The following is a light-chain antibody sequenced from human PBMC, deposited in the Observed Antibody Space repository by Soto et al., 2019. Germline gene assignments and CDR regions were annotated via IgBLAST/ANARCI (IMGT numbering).Light chain of an antibody. Sequence: QSVLTQPPSVSGAPGQRVTISCTGSSSNIGAGYDVHWYQQLPGTAPKLLIYGNSNRPSGVPDRFSGSKSGTSASLAITGLQAEDEADYYCQSYDSSLSAVVFGGGPKLT. CDR1: SSNIGAGYD. CDR2: GNS. V-gene: IGLV1-40*01. J-gene: IGLJ2*01. CDR3: QSYDSSLSAVV.